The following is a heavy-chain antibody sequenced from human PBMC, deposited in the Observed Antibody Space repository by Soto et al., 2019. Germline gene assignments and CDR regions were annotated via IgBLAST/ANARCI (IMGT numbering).Heavy chain of an antibody. CDR2: ISAYNGNT. CDR3: ARDLNIVVVTAILDY. J-gene: IGHJ4*02. V-gene: IGHV1-18*01. D-gene: IGHD2-21*02. CDR1: GYTFTSYG. Sequence: ASVKVSCKASGYTFTSYGISWVRQAPGQGLEWMGWISAYNGNTNYAQKLQGRVTMTTDTSTSTAYMELRSLRSDDTAVYYCARDLNIVVVTAILDYWGQGTLVIVSS.